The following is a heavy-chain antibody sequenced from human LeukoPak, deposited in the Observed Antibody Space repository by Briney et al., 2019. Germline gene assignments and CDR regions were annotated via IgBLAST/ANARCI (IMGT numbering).Heavy chain of an antibody. D-gene: IGHD1-26*01. Sequence: GESLKISCKGSGYNFTNYWIGWVRQLPGKGLEWMGLIYPGDSDTRYSPSFQGQVTISADKSISTAYLQWSSLKASDTAMYYCARHVPSSGSYYDDAFDIWGQGTMVTVSS. CDR1: GYNFTNYW. CDR2: IYPGDSDT. CDR3: ARHVPSSGSYYDDAFDI. V-gene: IGHV5-51*01. J-gene: IGHJ3*02.